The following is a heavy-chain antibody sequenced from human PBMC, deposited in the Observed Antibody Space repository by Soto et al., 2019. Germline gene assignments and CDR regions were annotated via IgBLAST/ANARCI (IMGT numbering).Heavy chain of an antibody. Sequence: GGSLRLSCAASGFTFSSYAMSWVRQAPGKGLEWVSAISGSGGSTYYADSVKGRFTISRDNSKNTLYLQMNSLRAEDTAVYYCAKGLNQGRYYYMDVWGKGTTVTVSS. D-gene: IGHD3-16*01. CDR3: AKGLNQGRYYYMDV. CDR1: GFTFSSYA. J-gene: IGHJ6*03. CDR2: ISGSGGST. V-gene: IGHV3-23*01.